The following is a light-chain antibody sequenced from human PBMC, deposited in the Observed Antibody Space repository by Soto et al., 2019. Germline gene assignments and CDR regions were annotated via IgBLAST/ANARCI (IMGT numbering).Light chain of an antibody. Sequence: EIVLTQSPGTLSLSPGVGATLSCRASQSVSSSYLVWYQQRPGQAPRLLICGASSRHTGIPDRFSGSVSVTAFTLSISALEHEDFAEYYCQRYGSPPWTCRQATNMDIK. CDR2: GAS. CDR1: QSVSSSY. J-gene: IGKJ1*01. CDR3: QRYGSPPWT. V-gene: IGKV3-20*01.